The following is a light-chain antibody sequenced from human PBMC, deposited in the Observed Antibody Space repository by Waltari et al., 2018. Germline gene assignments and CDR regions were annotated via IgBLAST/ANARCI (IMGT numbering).Light chain of an antibody. CDR3: QQYNALPFT. Sequence: DIQMTQSPSSLSGSVGDRVTITCRASQDINNYLNWYQQKPGKAPKLRIYYSNRLESGLPSRFSASGSGTEFTLTITSLQPEDFATYYCQQYNALPFTFGPGTKLDI. CDR2: YSN. CDR1: QDINNY. V-gene: IGKV1-17*01. J-gene: IGKJ3*01.